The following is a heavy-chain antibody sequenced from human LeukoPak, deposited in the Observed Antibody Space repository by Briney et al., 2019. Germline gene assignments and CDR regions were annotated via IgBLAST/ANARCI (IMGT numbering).Heavy chain of an antibody. CDR2: ISHDGSYQ. J-gene: IGHJ4*02. Sequence: GMSLRLSCAASGFTFSGHAMHWVRQAPGKGLELLAYISHDGSYQYHVDSVEGRFTVSRDNSKNTLYLQMNSLSAEDSAVYYCLPELGAKNYFDYWGQGTLVTVSS. CDR1: GFTFSGHA. V-gene: IGHV3-30*03. CDR3: LPELGAKNYFDY. D-gene: IGHD1-14*01.